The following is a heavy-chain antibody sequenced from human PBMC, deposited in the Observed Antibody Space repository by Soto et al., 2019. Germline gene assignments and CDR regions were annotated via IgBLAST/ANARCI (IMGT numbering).Heavy chain of an antibody. J-gene: IGHJ4*02. V-gene: IGHV1-18*01. CDR2: ISAYNGNT. CDR1: GYTFTSYG. D-gene: IGHD5-12*01. Sequence: GASVKVSCKASGYTFTSYGISWVRQAPGQGLEWMGWISAYNGNTNYAQKLQGRVTMTTDTSTSTAYMELRSLRSDDTAVYYCARDGRRRDGYNPFDYWGQGTQVTVSS. CDR3: ARDGRRRDGYNPFDY.